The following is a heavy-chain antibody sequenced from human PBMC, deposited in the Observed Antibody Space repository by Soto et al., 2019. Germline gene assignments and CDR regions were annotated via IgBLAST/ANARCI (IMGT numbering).Heavy chain of an antibody. Sequence: PSETLSLTCTVSGGSISSYYWSWIRQPPGKGLEWIGYIYYSGSTNYNPSLKSRVTISVDTSKNQFSLKLSSVTAADTAVYYCASMYGCSGGSCYFDYWGQGTLVTVSS. V-gene: IGHV4-59*01. J-gene: IGHJ4*02. CDR3: ASMYGCSGGSCYFDY. CDR2: IYYSGST. CDR1: GGSISSYY. D-gene: IGHD2-15*01.